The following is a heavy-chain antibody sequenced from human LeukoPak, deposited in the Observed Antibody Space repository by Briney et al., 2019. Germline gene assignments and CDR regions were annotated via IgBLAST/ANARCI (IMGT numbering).Heavy chain of an antibody. CDR3: TRPYYGSGSYYDYFDY. CDR2: IRSKAYGGTT. Sequence: PGGSLRLSCAASGFTFSSYAMSWFRQAPGKGLEWVGFIRSKAYGGTTEYAASVKGRFTISRDDSKSIAYLQMNSLKTEDTAVYYCTRPYYGSGSYYDYFDYWGQGTLVTVSS. J-gene: IGHJ4*02. D-gene: IGHD3-10*01. CDR1: GFTFSSYA. V-gene: IGHV3-49*03.